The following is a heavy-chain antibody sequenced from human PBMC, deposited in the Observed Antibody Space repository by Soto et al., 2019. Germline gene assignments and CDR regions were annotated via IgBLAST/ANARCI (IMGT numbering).Heavy chain of an antibody. J-gene: IGHJ4*02. CDR3: AKIPPGYSYGYFYFDY. CDR2: ISGSGGST. CDR1: GFTFSSYA. D-gene: IGHD5-18*01. V-gene: IGHV3-23*01. Sequence: GGPLRLSCAASGFTFSSYAMSWVRQAPGKGLEWVSAISGSGGSTYYADSVKGRFTLSRGTSKNTLYLHLNSLRAEDTAVYYCAKIPPGYSYGYFYFDYWGQGTLVTVSS.